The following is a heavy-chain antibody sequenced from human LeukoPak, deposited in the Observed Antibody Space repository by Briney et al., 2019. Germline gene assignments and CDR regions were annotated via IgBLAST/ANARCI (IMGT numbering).Heavy chain of an antibody. CDR3: ARDHFNSFDP. V-gene: IGHV4-39*07. CDR1: GGSISSSSYY. D-gene: IGHD3-3*02. J-gene: IGHJ5*02. CDR2: IYYSGST. Sequence: SETLSLTCTVSGGSISSSSYYWGWIRQPPGRGLEWIGNIYYSGSTHYNPSLKSRVTISVDTSKNQFSLKLSSVTAADTAVYYCARDHFNSFDPWGQGTLVTVSS.